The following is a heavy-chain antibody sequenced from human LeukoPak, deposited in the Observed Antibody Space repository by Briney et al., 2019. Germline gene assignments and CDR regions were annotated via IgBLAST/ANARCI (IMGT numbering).Heavy chain of an antibody. CDR2: MNPNSGNT. D-gene: IGHD3-22*01. V-gene: IGHV1-8*03. Sequence: ASVKVSCKASGYTFTSYDINWVRQATGQGLEWMGWMNPNSGNTGYAQKFQGRVTITRNTSISTAYMELSSLRSEDTAVYYCARYAYYDSSGYVDYRGQGTLVTVSS. J-gene: IGHJ4*02. CDR3: ARYAYYDSSGYVDY. CDR1: GYTFTSYD.